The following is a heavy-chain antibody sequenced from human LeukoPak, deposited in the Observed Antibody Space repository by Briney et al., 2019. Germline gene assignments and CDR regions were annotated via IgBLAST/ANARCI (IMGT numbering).Heavy chain of an antibody. D-gene: IGHD3-22*01. J-gene: IGHJ4*02. CDR1: GFTFSSYA. V-gene: IGHV3-23*01. Sequence: GGSLRLSCAASGFTFSSYAMSWVRQAPGKGLEWVSAISGSGGSTYYADSVKGRFTISRDNSKNTLYLQMDSLRAEDTAVYYCVRGGLVTITTLDYWGQGTLVTVSS. CDR3: VRGGLVTITTLDY. CDR2: ISGSGGST.